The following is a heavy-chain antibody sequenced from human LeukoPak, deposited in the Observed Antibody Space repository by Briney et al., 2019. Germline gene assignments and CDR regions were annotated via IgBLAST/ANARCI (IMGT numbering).Heavy chain of an antibody. D-gene: IGHD5-24*01. V-gene: IGHV3-74*01. J-gene: IGHJ4*01. CDR2: INSDGGRT. CDR1: GXTFSTSW. Sequence: SGGSLRLSCAASGXTFSTSWVHWVRQAPGKGLVWVSQINSDGGRTRYADSVKGRLTISRDNAKNTVYLQMNSLRTDDTAMYYCARGRNGFFDYWGHGTLVTVSS. CDR3: ARGRNGFFDY.